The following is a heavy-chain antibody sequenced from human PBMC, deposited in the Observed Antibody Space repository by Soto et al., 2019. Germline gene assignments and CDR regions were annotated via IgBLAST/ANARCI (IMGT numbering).Heavy chain of an antibody. CDR1: GGSLSNYG. CDR2: IIPVLGTA. CDR3: ARGDATKIVVTTYYAMDV. J-gene: IGHJ6*02. Sequence: QVQLVQPGAEVKKPGSSVKVSCKASGGSLSNYGISWVRQAPGQGLEWMGGIIPVLGTANYAQKFQGRVTITADESTNIVYMDVTSLRSEDTAVYYCARGDATKIVVTTYYAMDVWGQGTTVTVSS. V-gene: IGHV1-69*12. D-gene: IGHD4-17*01.